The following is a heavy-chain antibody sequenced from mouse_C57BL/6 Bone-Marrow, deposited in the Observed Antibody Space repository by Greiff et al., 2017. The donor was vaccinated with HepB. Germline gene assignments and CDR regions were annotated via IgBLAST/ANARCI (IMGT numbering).Heavy chain of an antibody. CDR2: IYPGSGST. CDR1: GYTFTSYW. Sequence: VQLQQPGAELVKPGASVKMSCKASGYTFTSYWINWVKQRPGQGLEWIGDIYPGSGSTNYNEKFKSKATLTVDTSSSTAYMQLSSLTSEDAAVYYCARGVTTVVSHFDYWGQGTTLTVSS. J-gene: IGHJ2*01. D-gene: IGHD1-1*01. V-gene: IGHV1-55*01. CDR3: ARGVTTVVSHFDY.